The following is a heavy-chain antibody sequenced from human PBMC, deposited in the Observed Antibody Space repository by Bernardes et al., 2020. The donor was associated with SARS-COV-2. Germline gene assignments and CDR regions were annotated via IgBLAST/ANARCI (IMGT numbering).Heavy chain of an antibody. CDR2: ISGVGDTI. CDR1: GVSFSSYE. J-gene: IGHJ4*02. CDR3: ARDSWGSSSYYDY. D-gene: IGHD3-16*01. Sequence: GGSLSPSRAATGVSFSSYEMNWVRPAPGKGLEWGSYISGVGDTIYQADSVKGRFTISRDNGKNSLYLEMNNLRAEDTAVYYCARDSWGSSSYYDYWGQGTLVTVSS. V-gene: IGHV3-48*03.